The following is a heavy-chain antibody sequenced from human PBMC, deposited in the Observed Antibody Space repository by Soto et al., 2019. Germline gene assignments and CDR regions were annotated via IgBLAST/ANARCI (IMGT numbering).Heavy chain of an antibody. J-gene: IGHJ6*02. CDR1: GGSISSGGYS. V-gene: IGHV4-30-2*01. Sequence: PSETLSLTCAVSGGSISSGGYSWSWIRQPPGKGLEWIGYIYHSGSTYYNPSLKSRVTISVDRSKNQFSLKLSSVTAADTAVYYCARAISDFWSGHYGMDGWGQGTTVTVYS. CDR2: IYHSGST. CDR3: ARAISDFWSGHYGMDG. D-gene: IGHD3-3*01.